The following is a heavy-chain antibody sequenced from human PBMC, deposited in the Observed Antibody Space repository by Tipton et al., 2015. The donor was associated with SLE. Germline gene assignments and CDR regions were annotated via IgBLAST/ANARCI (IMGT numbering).Heavy chain of an antibody. Sequence: TLSLTCTVSGGSISGYYWSWVRQPPGKGLEWIGYIFYTGSTNYNPSLKSRVTMSVDTSENQFSLKLSSVTAADTAVYYCARDRYCGGGSCFVWYFDLWGRGTLFTVSS. V-gene: IGHV4-59*01. J-gene: IGHJ2*01. CDR1: GGSISGYY. CDR2: IFYTGST. CDR3: ARDRYCGGGSCFVWYFDL. D-gene: IGHD2-15*01.